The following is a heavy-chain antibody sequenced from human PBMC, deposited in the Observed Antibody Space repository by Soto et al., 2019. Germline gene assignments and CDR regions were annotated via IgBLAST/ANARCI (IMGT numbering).Heavy chain of an antibody. CDR3: ARAGPLIVVVTADAFDI. CDR1: GGSVSSGSYY. CDR2: IYYSGST. Sequence: SETLSLTCTVSGGSVSSGSYYWSWIRQPPGKGLEWIGYIYYSGSTNYNPSLKSRVTISVDTSKNQFSLKLSSVTAAGAAVYYCARAGPLIVVVTADAFDIWGQGTMVTVSS. D-gene: IGHD2-21*02. J-gene: IGHJ3*02. V-gene: IGHV4-61*01.